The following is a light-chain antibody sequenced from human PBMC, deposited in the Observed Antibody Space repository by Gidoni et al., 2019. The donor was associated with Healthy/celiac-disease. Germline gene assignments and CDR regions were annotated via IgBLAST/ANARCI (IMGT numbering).Light chain of an antibody. CDR1: QSISSY. CDR3: QQSYSTLTWT. CDR2: AAS. V-gene: IGKV1-39*01. Sequence: DIQMTQSPSSLSASVGERVTITCRASQSISSYLNWYQQKPGKAPKLLIYAASSLQSGVPSRFSGSGSGTDFTLTISSLQPEDFATYYCQQSYSTLTWTFXQXTKVEIQ. J-gene: IGKJ1*01.